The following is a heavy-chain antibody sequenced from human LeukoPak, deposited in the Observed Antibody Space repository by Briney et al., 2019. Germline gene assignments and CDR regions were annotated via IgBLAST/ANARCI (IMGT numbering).Heavy chain of an antibody. J-gene: IGHJ4*02. Sequence: GASVKVSCKASVYTFTSYGISWVRQAPGQGLEWMGWISAYNGNTNYAQKLQGRVTMTTDTSTSTAYMELRSLRSDDTAVYYCARDRSYYGSGSLHYWGQGTLVTVSS. D-gene: IGHD3-10*01. CDR3: ARDRSYYGSGSLHY. V-gene: IGHV1-18*04. CDR1: VYTFTSYG. CDR2: ISAYNGNT.